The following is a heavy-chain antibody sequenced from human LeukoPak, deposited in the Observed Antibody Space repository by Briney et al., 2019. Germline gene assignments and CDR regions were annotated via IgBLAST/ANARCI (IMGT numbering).Heavy chain of an antibody. J-gene: IGHJ4*02. V-gene: IGHV3-7*01. D-gene: IGHD3-22*01. CDR2: INQYGNDK. Sequence: GGSLRLSCEASGFTFSNYWMSWVRQAPGKGLEWVANINQYGNDKYYVVSVKGRFTISRDNAKNSLDLQMNSLRVEGTAIYYCLREETIVVIREPPPRGQGTLVTVSS. CDR1: GFTFSNYW. CDR3: LREETIVVIREPPP.